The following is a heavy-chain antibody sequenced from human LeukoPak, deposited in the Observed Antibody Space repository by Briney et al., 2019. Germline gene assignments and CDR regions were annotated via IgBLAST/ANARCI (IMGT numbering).Heavy chain of an antibody. CDR3: ARELENPLGWFDP. J-gene: IGHJ5*02. V-gene: IGHV3-33*01. Sequence: GRSLRLSCAASGFTFNRHGMHWVGQAPGKGLEWVAVIWYDGSNKYYADSVKGRFTISRDDSKNTLYLQMNSLRAEDTAVYYCARELENPLGWFDPWGQGTLVTVPS. CDR1: GFTFNRHG. CDR2: IWYDGSNK. D-gene: IGHD1-14*01.